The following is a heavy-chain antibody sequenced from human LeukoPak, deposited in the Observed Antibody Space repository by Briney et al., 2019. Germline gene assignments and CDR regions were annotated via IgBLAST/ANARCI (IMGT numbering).Heavy chain of an antibody. CDR1: GFTFSSYA. J-gene: IGHJ5*02. V-gene: IGHV3-30-3*01. CDR3: AKGSVVVAATPSHWFDP. CDR2: ISYDGSNK. Sequence: GGSLRLSCAASGFTFSSYAMHWVRQAPGKGLEWVAVISYDGSNKYYADSVKGRFTISRDNSKNTLYLQMNSLRAEDTAVYYCAKGSVVVAATPSHWFDPWGQGTLATVSS. D-gene: IGHD2-15*01.